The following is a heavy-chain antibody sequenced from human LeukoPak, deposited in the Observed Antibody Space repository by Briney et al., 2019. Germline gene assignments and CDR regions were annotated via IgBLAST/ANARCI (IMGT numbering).Heavy chain of an antibody. Sequence: SETLSLTCSVSGDSITSNNFYWGWFRQPPGKGLEWIVTVYHTGITHYNPSLSSRISMSVDTAKNHFSLRLNSVTANDTAVYYCARHGILTDHSVRYWGQGILVTVSS. D-gene: IGHD3-9*01. CDR1: GDSITSNNFY. V-gene: IGHV4-39*01. J-gene: IGHJ4*02. CDR3: ARHGILTDHSVRY. CDR2: VYHTGIT.